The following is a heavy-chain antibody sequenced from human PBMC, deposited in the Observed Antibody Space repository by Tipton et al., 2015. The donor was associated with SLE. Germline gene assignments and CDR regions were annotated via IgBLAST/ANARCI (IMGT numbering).Heavy chain of an antibody. Sequence: LRLSCTVSGGSISSYYWSWIRQPPGKGLEWIGYIYYSGSTNYNPSLKSRVTISVDTSKNQFSLNLNSVTAGDTAVYFCARQGTTRSPFDYWGQGTLVTVSS. V-gene: IGHV4-59*08. CDR1: GGSISSYY. CDR3: ARQGTTRSPFDY. J-gene: IGHJ4*02. CDR2: IYYSGST. D-gene: IGHD1-14*01.